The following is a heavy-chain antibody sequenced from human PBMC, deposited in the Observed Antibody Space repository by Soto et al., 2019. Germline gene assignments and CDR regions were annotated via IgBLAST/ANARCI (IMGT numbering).Heavy chain of an antibody. J-gene: IGHJ5*02. Sequence: QVHLQESGPGLVKPSETLSLTCTVSGGAMNSYYWTWIRQPAGKGLEWIGRIYSSGSTKYNPSLRSRVTMSLDTSKNQFSLRLTSVTAADTAVYYCARGQRFSDWFDPLGQGTLVTVSS. CDR1: GGAMNSYY. CDR3: ARGQRFSDWFDP. D-gene: IGHD3-3*01. CDR2: IYSSGST. V-gene: IGHV4-4*07.